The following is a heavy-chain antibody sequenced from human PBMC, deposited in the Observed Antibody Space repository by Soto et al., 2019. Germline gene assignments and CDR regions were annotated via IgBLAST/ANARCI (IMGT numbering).Heavy chain of an antibody. CDR1: GFTFSSYA. V-gene: IGHV3-64D*06. J-gene: IGHJ4*02. CDR3: VKEGSLMVRGVIIETVDY. Sequence: PGGSLRLSCSASGFTFSSYAMHWVRQAPGKGLEYVSAISSNGGSTYYADSVKGRFTISRDNSKNTLYLQMSSLRAEDTAVYYCVKEGSLMVRGVIIETVDYWGQGTLVTVSS. CDR2: ISSNGGST. D-gene: IGHD3-10*01.